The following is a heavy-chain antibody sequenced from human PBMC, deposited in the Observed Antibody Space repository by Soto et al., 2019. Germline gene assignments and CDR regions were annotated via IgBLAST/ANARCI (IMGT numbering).Heavy chain of an antibody. CDR2: IYYSVST. Sequence: TLSLTCTVSGGSISSGDYYWSWIRQPPGKGLEWIGYIYYSVSTYYNPSLKSRVTISVETSKNQFSLKLSSVTAADTAVYYCAREGKGDGYNHSDYWGKGNMVNVSP. V-gene: IGHV4-30-4*01. CDR1: GGSISSGDYY. CDR3: AREGKGDGYNHSDY. J-gene: IGHJ4*02. D-gene: IGHD5-12*01.